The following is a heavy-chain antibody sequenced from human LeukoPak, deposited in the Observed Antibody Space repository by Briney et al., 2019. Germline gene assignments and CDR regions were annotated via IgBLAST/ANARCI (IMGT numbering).Heavy chain of an antibody. Sequence: SETLSLTCAVYGGSFSGYYWSWVRQPPGKGLEWIGEINHSGSTNYNPSLKSRVTISVDTSKNQFSLKLSSVTAADTAVYYCARGRRYSSSWWFPWFDPWGQGTLVTVSS. V-gene: IGHV4-34*01. CDR3: ARGRRYSSSWWFPWFDP. CDR2: INHSGST. J-gene: IGHJ5*02. D-gene: IGHD6-13*01. CDR1: GGSFSGYY.